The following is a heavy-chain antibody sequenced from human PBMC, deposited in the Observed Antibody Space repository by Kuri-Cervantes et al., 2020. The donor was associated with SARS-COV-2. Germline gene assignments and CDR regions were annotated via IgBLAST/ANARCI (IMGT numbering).Heavy chain of an antibody. CDR3: ARVGGNDFWSDYLDY. V-gene: IGHV3-48*01. CDR1: GFTFSSFG. CDR2: ISSSSTTI. J-gene: IGHJ4*02. Sequence: GGSWRPSWPASGFTFSSFGMQWVRQAPGKGLEWISHISSSSTTIYYADSVEGRFTVSRDNARNSVYLQMDSLRAADTAVYYCARVGGNDFWSDYLDYWGQGILVTSPQ. D-gene: IGHD3-3*01.